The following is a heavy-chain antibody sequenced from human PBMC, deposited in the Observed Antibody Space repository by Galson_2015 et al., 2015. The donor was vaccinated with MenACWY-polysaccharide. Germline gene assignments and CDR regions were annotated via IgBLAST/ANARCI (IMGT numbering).Heavy chain of an antibody. D-gene: IGHD3-3*01. V-gene: IGHV3-48*02. CDR2: ISSSSTI. J-gene: IGHJ5*02. CDR1: GFTFSSYS. Sequence: SLRLSCAASGFTFSSYSMNWVRQAPGKGLEWVSYISSSSTIYYADSVKGRFTISRDNAKNSLYLQMNSLRDEDTAVYYCARGPHTIFGVVNNWFDPWGQGTLVTVSS. CDR3: ARGPHTIFGVVNNWFDP.